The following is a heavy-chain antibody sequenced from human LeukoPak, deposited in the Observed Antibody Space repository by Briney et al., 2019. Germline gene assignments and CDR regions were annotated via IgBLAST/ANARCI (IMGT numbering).Heavy chain of an antibody. CDR1: GFTFSGSA. CDR3: TRPSGSYWFDP. D-gene: IGHD1-26*01. Sequence: GGSLRLSCAASGFTFSGSAMHWVRQASGKGLEWVGRIGGKANSYATAYAASVKGRFTISRDDSKNTAYLQMNSLKTEDTAVYYCTRPSGSYWFDPWGQGTLVTVSS. CDR2: IGGKANSYAT. V-gene: IGHV3-73*01. J-gene: IGHJ5*02.